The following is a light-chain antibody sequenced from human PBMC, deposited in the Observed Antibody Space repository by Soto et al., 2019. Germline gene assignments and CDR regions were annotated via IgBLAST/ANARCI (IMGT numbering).Light chain of an antibody. CDR3: RSYTTSSTLYV. Sequence: QSVLTQPASVSGSPGQSITISCTGTSSDVGSYNLVSWYQQHPGKAPKLMIYDVRNRPSEISNRFSGSKSGNTASLTISGLQAEDEADYYCRSYTTSSTLYVFGTGTKVTVL. J-gene: IGLJ1*01. CDR1: SSDVGSYNL. V-gene: IGLV2-14*02. CDR2: DVR.